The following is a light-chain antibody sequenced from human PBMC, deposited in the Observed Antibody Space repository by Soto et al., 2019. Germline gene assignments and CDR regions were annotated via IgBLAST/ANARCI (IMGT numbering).Light chain of an antibody. CDR2: GAS. J-gene: IGKJ1*01. CDR3: QQYEAVVT. V-gene: IGKV3-20*01. CDR1: QSVSSK. Sequence: IVLTQSPSTLSFSPGERATLSCRASQSVSSKLAWYQQRPGQAPRLLIDGASTRATGIPDRFSGSGSGTDFTLTISRLEPEDVAVYYCQQYEAVVTFGQGTKVDIK.